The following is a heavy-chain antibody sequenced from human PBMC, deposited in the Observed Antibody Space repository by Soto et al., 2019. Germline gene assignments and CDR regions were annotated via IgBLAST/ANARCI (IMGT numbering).Heavy chain of an antibody. CDR3: ARGYCTTSICDPWFDP. D-gene: IGHD2-8*01. Sequence: ESLKVSLTGLRYPFTSSWIAWVRQMPGKGLEWMGIIYPGDSDTRYSPSFQGQVTISADKSITTAYLQWRSLKASDTAMYYCARGYCTTSICDPWFDPWGQGTLVTGSS. J-gene: IGHJ5*02. V-gene: IGHV5-51*01. CDR1: RYPFTSSW. CDR2: IYPGDSDT.